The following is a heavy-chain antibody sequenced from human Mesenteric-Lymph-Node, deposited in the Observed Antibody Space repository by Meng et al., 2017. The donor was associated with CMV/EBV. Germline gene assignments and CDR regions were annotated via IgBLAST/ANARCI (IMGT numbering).Heavy chain of an antibody. CDR2: ISSSSSYI. CDR3: ARVFSSGWTLHGMDV. D-gene: IGHD6-19*01. V-gene: IGHV3-21*01. J-gene: IGHJ6*02. Sequence: GGSLKISCAASGFTFSSYSMNWVRQAPGKGLEWVSSISSSSSYIYYADSVKGRFTISRDNAKNSLYLQMNSLRAEDTAVYYCARVFSSGWTLHGMDVWGQGTTVTVSS. CDR1: GFTFSSYS.